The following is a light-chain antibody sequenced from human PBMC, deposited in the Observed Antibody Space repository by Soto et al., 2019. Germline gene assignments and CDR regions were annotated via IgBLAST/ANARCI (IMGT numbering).Light chain of an antibody. Sequence: EIVMTQSPATLSVSPGERATLSCRASQSVDSNLAWYQQKPGQAPRLLIFGASTRATGIPARFSGSGSGTDFTLTISSLQSEDFGVYYCQQRSNWPGTFGQGTKVDIK. CDR3: QQRSNWPGT. V-gene: IGKV3D-15*01. CDR1: QSVDSN. J-gene: IGKJ1*01. CDR2: GAS.